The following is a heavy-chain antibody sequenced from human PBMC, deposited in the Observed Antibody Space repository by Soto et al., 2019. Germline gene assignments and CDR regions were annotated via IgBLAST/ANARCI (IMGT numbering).Heavy chain of an antibody. V-gene: IGHV4-38-2*01. CDR2: IYHGGST. J-gene: IGHJ5*02. Sequence: SETRSLTCAVSGYSVSSGYYWGWLRQPPGKGLEWIGSIYHGGSTYYNPSLNSRVTLSIDMTNNQFSLNLNSVTAADTAVYYSARVKADIRYYDSSGYPLNWFDPWGQGTLVTVSS. CDR3: ARVKADIRYYDSSGYPLNWFDP. CDR1: GYSVSSGYY. D-gene: IGHD3-22*01.